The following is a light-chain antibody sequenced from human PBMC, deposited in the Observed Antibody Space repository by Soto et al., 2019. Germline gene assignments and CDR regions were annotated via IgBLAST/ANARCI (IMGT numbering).Light chain of an antibody. CDR1: QDTSNY. V-gene: IGKV1-33*01. CDR3: QQYDNLPLT. Sequence: DIQMTQSPSSLSASIRDRVTITCQASQDTSNYLNWYQQKPGKAPKLLIYDASKLATGVPSRFSGSGSGTDFTFTISSLQPEDIATYYCQQYDNLPLTFGPGKKVDIK. J-gene: IGKJ3*01. CDR2: DAS.